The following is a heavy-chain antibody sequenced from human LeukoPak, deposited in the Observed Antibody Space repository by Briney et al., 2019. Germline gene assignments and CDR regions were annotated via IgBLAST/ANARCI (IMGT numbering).Heavy chain of an antibody. Sequence: GGSLRLSCIGSGFTFSHYEMNLGRQAPGKGLGWVSYISSSGGTIYYADSVKGRFTISRDNAKNSLYLQVNSLRAEDTAVYYCARADVGPFDHWGQGTLVTVSS. D-gene: IGHD3-10*02. CDR3: ARADVGPFDH. J-gene: IGHJ5*02. CDR2: ISSSGGTI. CDR1: GFTFSHYE. V-gene: IGHV3-48*03.